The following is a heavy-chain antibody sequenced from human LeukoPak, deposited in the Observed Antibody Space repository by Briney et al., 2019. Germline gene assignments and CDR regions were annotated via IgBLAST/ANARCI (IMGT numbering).Heavy chain of an antibody. D-gene: IGHD2-8*02. CDR1: GFTFRRDA. V-gene: IGHV3-23*01. J-gene: IGHJ4*02. CDR2: ISGSGTST. CDR3: AKGRAYNNWWSFGY. Sequence: PGGSLRLSCAASGFTFRRDAISWVRQAPGKGLEWVSAISGSGTSTYYADSVKGRFTISRDNSKNTLDLQMNSLRAEDTAVYYCAKGRAYNNWWSFGYWGQGTLVTVSS.